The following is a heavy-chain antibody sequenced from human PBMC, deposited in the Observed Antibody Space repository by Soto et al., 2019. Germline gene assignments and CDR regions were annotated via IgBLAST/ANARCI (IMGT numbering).Heavy chain of an antibody. Sequence: QVQLVQSGAEEKKPGASVKVSCEASGYTYTSYAMHRVRQAAGQRLEWMGWINAGNGNTKCSQQFQGRVTITRDTSASTAYMELSSLRSEDTAVYYCARSIVVVTALDYWGQGTLVTVSS. CDR1: GYTYTSYA. D-gene: IGHD2-21*02. V-gene: IGHV1-3*05. CDR3: ARSIVVVTALDY. CDR2: INAGNGNT. J-gene: IGHJ4*02.